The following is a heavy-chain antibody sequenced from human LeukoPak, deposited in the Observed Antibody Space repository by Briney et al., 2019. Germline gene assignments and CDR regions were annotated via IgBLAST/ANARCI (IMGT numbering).Heavy chain of an antibody. J-gene: IGHJ4*02. CDR3: AREGHWLGEPVLFDY. D-gene: IGHD3-9*01. CDR1: GDSVSSNSVT. Sequence: SQTLSLTCAISGDSVSSNSVTWNWIRQSPLRGLEWLGRIYYRSKWNNDYAVSVKSRITINPDTSKNQFSLQLNSVTPEDTAVYDCAREGHWLGEPVLFDYWGQGTLVTVSS. V-gene: IGHV6-1*01. CDR2: IYYRSKWNN.